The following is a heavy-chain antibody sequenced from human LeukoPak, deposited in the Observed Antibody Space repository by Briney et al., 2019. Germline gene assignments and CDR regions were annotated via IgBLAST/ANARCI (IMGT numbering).Heavy chain of an antibody. CDR3: ARVALSDFWSGYYRYYYYMDV. CDR2: INHSGST. J-gene: IGHJ6*03. V-gene: IGHV4-34*01. D-gene: IGHD3-3*01. Sequence: PSETLSLTCAVYGGSFSGYYWSWIRQPPGKGLEWIGEINHSGSTNYNPSLKSRVTISVDTSKNQFSLKLSSVTAADTAVYYCARVALSDFWSGYYRYYYYMDVWGKGTTVTVSS. CDR1: GGSFSGYY.